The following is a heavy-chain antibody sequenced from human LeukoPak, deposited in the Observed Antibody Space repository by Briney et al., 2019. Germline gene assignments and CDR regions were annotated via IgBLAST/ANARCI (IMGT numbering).Heavy chain of an antibody. CDR2: ISGSGDRT. V-gene: IGHV3-23*01. CDR3: ARDSAGNQYSSGNFDL. Sequence: GGSLRLSCAASGLTFSSYAMSWVRQAPGKGLEWVSAISGSGDRTYYADSVKGRFTISRDNSKNTLYLQMNSLRAEDTAVYFCARDSAGNQYSSGNFDLWGQGTLVTVSS. CDR1: GLTFSSYA. J-gene: IGHJ4*02. D-gene: IGHD3-10*01.